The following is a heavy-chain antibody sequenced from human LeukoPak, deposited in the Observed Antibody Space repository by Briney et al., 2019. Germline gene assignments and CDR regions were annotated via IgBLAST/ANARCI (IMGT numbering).Heavy chain of an antibody. CDR1: GVSISSYY. Sequence: PSETLSLTCTVSGVSISSYYWTWIRQPAGKGLEWIGRIYTSGSTNYNPSLKSRVTMSVDTSKNQFSLNLGSVTAADTAVYYCARVIGVVGYFDYWGQGTLVTVSS. CDR3: ARVIGVVGYFDY. J-gene: IGHJ4*02. CDR2: IYTSGST. D-gene: IGHD2-15*01. V-gene: IGHV4-4*07.